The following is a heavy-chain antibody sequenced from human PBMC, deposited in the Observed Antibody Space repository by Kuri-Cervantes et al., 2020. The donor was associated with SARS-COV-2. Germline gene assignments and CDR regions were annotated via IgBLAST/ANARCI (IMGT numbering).Heavy chain of an antibody. CDR1: GFTFSSYE. CDR2: ISGSGRVI. Sequence: GESLKISCTASGFTFSSYEMNWVRQAPGKGLEWVSYISGSGRVIYYADAVRGRFTISRDNAKKSLYLQMNSLRADDTAVYYCASQRWNYDYVWGRNESWFDPWGQGTLVTVSS. J-gene: IGHJ5*02. V-gene: IGHV3-48*03. CDR3: ASQRWNYDYVWGRNESWFDP. D-gene: IGHD3-16*01.